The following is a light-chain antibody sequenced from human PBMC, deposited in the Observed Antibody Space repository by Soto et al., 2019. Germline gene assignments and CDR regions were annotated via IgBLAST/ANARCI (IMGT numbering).Light chain of an antibody. CDR1: SSDVGNYKY. V-gene: IGLV2-14*01. CDR2: EVS. CDR3: FSYKSSGTYV. J-gene: IGLJ1*01. Sequence: SALTQPASVSGSPGQSITISCTGTSSDVGNYKYVSWYQQHPGKAPKLMIYEVSNRPSGVSNRFSGSKSGNTASLTISGLQAEDETDYYCFSYKSSGTYVFGTGTKVTVL.